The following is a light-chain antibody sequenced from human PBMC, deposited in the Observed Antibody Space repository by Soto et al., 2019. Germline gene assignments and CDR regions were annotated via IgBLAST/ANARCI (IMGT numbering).Light chain of an antibody. V-gene: IGLV1-40*01. CDR1: SSNIGAGYE. Sequence: QSVLTQPPSVSGAPGQRVTISCTGSSSNIGAGYEVHWYQQLPGTAPKLLIYGNSNRPSGVPDRFSGSKSGTSASLAITGLQAEDEADYYCQSYDSSLSGSEVFGTGTKVTVL. J-gene: IGLJ1*01. CDR3: QSYDSSLSGSEV. CDR2: GNS.